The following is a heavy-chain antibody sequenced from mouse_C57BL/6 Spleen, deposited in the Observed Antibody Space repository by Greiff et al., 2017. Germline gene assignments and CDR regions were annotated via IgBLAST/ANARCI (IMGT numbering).Heavy chain of an antibody. V-gene: IGHV5-16*01. D-gene: IGHD1-1*01. CDR2: INYDGSST. Sequence: EVQLVESEGGLVQPGSSMKLSCTASGFTFSDYYMAWVRQVPEKGLEWVANINYDGSSTYYLDSLKSRFIISRDNAKNILYLQMSSLKSEDTATYYCARTPFITTVVADWYFDVWGTGTTVTVSS. CDR1: GFTFSDYY. CDR3: ARTPFITTVVADWYFDV. J-gene: IGHJ1*03.